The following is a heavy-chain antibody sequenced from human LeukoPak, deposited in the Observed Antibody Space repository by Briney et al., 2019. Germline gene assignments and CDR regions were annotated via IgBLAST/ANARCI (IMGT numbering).Heavy chain of an antibody. D-gene: IGHD1-26*01. J-gene: IGHJ4*02. Sequence: PGGSLRLSCEVSGFTFSSYDMHWVRQATGKSLEWVSGIYSAGDTYYPGSVKGRFTISRENAKNSLYLQMNSLRAGDTAVYYCARGIVGARGFDYWGQGTLVTVSP. CDR3: ARGIVGARGFDY. V-gene: IGHV3-13*01. CDR1: GFTFSSYD. CDR2: IYSAGDT.